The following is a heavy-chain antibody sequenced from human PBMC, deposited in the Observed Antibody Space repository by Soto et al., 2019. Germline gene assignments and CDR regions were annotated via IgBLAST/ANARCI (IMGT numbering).Heavy chain of an antibody. CDR3: ARRV. CDR1: GFTFSNYP. V-gene: IGHV3-23*01. Sequence: EVQVSESGGGLVQPGGSLRLSCATSGFTFSNYPMNWVRQAPGKGLEWVSGISAGGDTTYYADSVKGRFTIFRDNSKNSVSLQMNSLRVEDTPVYYCARRVWGQGTPVTVSS. J-gene: IGHJ4*02. CDR2: ISAGGDTT.